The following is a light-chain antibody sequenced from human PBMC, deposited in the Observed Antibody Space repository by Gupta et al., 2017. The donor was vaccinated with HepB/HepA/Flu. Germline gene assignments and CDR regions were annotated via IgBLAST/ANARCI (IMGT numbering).Light chain of an antibody. CDR3: QQYCSSPLT. J-gene: IGKJ4*01. Sequence: EIAWTQSPGTLSLSPGERATLSCTASQSVSSSYLAWYQQKPGQAPRLLIYGASSRATGIPDRFSGSGSGTDFTLTISRLEPEDFAVYYCQQYCSSPLTFGGGTKVEIK. CDR1: QSVSSSY. V-gene: IGKV3-20*01. CDR2: GAS.